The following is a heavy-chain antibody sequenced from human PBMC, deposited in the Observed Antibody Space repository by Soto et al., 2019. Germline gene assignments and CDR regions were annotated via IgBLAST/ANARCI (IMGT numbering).Heavy chain of an antibody. J-gene: IGHJ6*02. CDR2: IYYSGST. CDR1: GGSVNNADYF. CDR3: ARDADYGGSRGGMDV. Sequence: QVRLEESGPGLVKPSETLSLICSVSGGSVNNADYFWGWIRHHPENGLEWIGYIYYSGSTRYNPSFKTRAPLSIDTSKNQFSLRLNSVTVADTAVYFCARDADYGGSRGGMDVWGRGTTVTVSS. V-gene: IGHV4-31*03. D-gene: IGHD4-17*01.